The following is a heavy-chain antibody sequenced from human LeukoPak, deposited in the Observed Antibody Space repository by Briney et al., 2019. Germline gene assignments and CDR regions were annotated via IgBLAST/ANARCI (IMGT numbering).Heavy chain of an antibody. J-gene: IGHJ3*02. D-gene: IGHD5-24*01. CDR1: GYTFTGYY. Sequence: ASVKVSCKASGYTFTGYYIHWVRQAPGQGLEWMGWINPNSGGTNYAQKFQGGVTMTRDTSISTAYMELSRLRSDDTAVYYCARAGDGYNWGAFDIWGQGTMVTVSS. V-gene: IGHV1-2*02. CDR3: ARAGDGYNWGAFDI. CDR2: INPNSGGT.